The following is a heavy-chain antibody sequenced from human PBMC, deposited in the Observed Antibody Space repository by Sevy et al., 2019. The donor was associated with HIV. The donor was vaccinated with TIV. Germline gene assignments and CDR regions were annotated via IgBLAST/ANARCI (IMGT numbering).Heavy chain of an antibody. CDR3: ARDRILDYYYYGMDV. Sequence: GGSLRLSCAASGFTFSSYWMSWVRQAPGKGLEWVANIKQDGSEKYYVDSVKGRLTISRDNAKYSLYLQMNSLRAEDTAVYYCARDRILDYYYYGMDVWGQGTTVTVSS. J-gene: IGHJ6*02. V-gene: IGHV3-7*01. CDR1: GFTFSSYW. CDR2: IKQDGSEK.